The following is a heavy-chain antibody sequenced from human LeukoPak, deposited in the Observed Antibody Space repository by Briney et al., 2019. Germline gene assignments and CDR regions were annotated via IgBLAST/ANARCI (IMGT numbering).Heavy chain of an antibody. CDR2: IYPGDSDT. V-gene: IGHV5-51*01. CDR1: GYSFTSEW. D-gene: IGHD1/OR15-1a*01. Sequence: GESLKISCKGSGYSFTSEWIGWVRQMPGKGLEWVGIIYPGDSDTTYSPSFQGQVTISVDKSISTAYLQWSSLKVSDTAIYYCARHREQNWFDPWGQGTLVTVSS. CDR3: ARHREQNWFDP. J-gene: IGHJ5*02.